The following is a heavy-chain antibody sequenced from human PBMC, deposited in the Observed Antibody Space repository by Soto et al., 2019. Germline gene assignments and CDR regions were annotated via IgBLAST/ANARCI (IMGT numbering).Heavy chain of an antibody. D-gene: IGHD2-21*01. Sequence: VQLVESGGGLIQPGGSLRLSCAASGFTVSSNYMIWVRQAPGKGLEWVSVIYNVGSTYYADSVKGRFTISRDSSNDMLFLQMNSLRAGDTAVYYCARVSGQPLLWFWGRGTLVTVSS. V-gene: IGHV3-53*01. CDR2: IYNVGST. J-gene: IGHJ4*02. CDR1: GFTVSSNY. CDR3: ARVSGQPLLWF.